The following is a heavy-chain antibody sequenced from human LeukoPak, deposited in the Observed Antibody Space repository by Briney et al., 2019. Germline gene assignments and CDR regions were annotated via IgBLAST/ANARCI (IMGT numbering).Heavy chain of an antibody. CDR2: ISSSSTYI. CDR3: GRDYGTGWYVFDY. CDR1: GFTFSSYS. Sequence: GGSLRLSCAASGFTFSSYSMDWVRQVPGKGLEWVSSISSSSTYIYYADSVKGRFTISRDNAKISLFLQMNSLRAEDTAVYYCGRDYGTGWYVFDYSGQGTLVTVSS. J-gene: IGHJ4*02. D-gene: IGHD6-19*01. V-gene: IGHV3-21*01.